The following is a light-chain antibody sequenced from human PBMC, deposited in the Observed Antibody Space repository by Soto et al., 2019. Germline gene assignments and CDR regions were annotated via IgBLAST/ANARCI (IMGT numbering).Light chain of an antibody. CDR3: NSYAGSNNLV. CDR2: EVT. V-gene: IGLV2-8*01. CDR1: SSDVGGYNY. Sequence: QSALTQPPSASGSPGQSVTISCTGTSSDVGGYNYVSWYQQHPGKAPKLMIYEVTKRPSGVPDRFSGSKSGNTASLTVSGLQAEDEADHYCNSYAGSNNLVFGGGTKLTVL. J-gene: IGLJ2*01.